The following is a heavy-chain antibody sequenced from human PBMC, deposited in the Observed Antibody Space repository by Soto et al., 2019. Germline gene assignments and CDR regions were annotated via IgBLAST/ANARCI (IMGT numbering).Heavy chain of an antibody. J-gene: IGHJ6*02. V-gene: IGHV5-51*01. CDR1: GYSFTSYW. CDR2: IYPGDSDT. CDR3: ARHHGSPGSYFGLDV. D-gene: IGHD6-13*01. Sequence: PGESLKISCKGSGYSFTSYWINWVRQMPGKGLEWMGIIYPGDSDTRYSPTFQGQVTISADKSIDTAYLQWRSLKASDTGVYYCARHHGSPGSYFGLDVWGQGTTVTVSS.